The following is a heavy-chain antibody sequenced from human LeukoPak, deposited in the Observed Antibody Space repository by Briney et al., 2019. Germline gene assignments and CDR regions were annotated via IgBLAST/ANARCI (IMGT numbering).Heavy chain of an antibody. V-gene: IGHV3-30*04. CDR1: GFTFSSYA. CDR3: AKDLRAARNTAMAPYYYYGMDV. CDR2: ISYDGSNK. D-gene: IGHD5-18*01. J-gene: IGHJ6*02. Sequence: PGGSLRLSCAASGFTFSSYAMHWVRQAPGKGLEWVAVISYDGSNKYYADSVKGRFTISRDNSKNTLYLQMNTLRAEDTAVYYCAKDLRAARNTAMAPYYYYGMDVWGQGTTVTVSS.